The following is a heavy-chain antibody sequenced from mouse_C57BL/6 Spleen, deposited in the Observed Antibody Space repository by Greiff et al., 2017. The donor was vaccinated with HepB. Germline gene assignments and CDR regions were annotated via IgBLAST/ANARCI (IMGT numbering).Heavy chain of an antibody. J-gene: IGHJ4*01. V-gene: IGHV1-54*01. CDR3: AKGTYYAMDY. CDR1: GYAFTNYL. D-gene: IGHD2-14*01. CDR2: INPGSGGT. Sequence: VQLQQSGAELVRPGTSVKVSCKASGYAFTNYLIEWVKQRPGQGLEWIGVINPGSGGTNYNEKFKGKATLTADKSSSTAYMQLSSLTSKDAACYFCAKGTYYAMDYWGQGTSVTVSS.